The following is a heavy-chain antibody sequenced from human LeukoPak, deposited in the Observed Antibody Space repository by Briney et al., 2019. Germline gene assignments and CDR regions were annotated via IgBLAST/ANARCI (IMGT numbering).Heavy chain of an antibody. CDR1: GFTLSTYA. J-gene: IGHJ4*02. D-gene: IGHD1-26*01. Sequence: GGSLGLSCAASGFTLSTYAMSWVRQTPGKGLEWVAATSSSDAGTYHADSVRGRFTISRDNSKNTLYLQMNSLRAEDAAVYYCAKNRFRGSGSYYPFDYWGQGTLVTVSS. CDR3: AKNRFRGSGSYYPFDY. V-gene: IGHV3-23*01. CDR2: TSSSDAGT.